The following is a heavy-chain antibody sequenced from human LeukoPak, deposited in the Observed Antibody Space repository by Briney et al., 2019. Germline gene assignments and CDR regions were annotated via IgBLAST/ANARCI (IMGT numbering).Heavy chain of an antibody. CDR1: GGSISSYY. CDR2: IYHSGST. CDR3: ARERVVVGYYDFWSGLRGWFDP. Sequence: SETLSLTCTVSGGSISSYYWSWIRQPPGKGLEWIGYIYHSGSTYYNPSLKSRVTISVDRSKNQFSLKLSSVTAADTAVYYCARERVVVGYYDFWSGLRGWFDPWGQGTLVTVSS. V-gene: IGHV4-59*12. D-gene: IGHD3-3*01. J-gene: IGHJ5*02.